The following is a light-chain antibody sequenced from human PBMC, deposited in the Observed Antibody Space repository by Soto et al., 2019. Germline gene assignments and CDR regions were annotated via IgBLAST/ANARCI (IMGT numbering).Light chain of an antibody. CDR3: MQSTQLPPT. J-gene: IGKJ5*01. V-gene: IGKV2D-29*02. CDR2: EVP. CDR1: KSILHITGETF. Sequence: DVVLAQTPLSLSVAPGQAASSSCESSKSILHITGETFLFWYHQKPGQSPQLLIYEVPTRVSGVPDRFSGSGSGTDFTLEISRVETDDVGIYYCMQSTQLPPTFGQGTRLEIK.